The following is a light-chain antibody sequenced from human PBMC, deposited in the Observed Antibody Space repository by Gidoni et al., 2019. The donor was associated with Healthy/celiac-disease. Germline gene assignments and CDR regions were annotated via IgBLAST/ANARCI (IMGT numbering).Light chain of an antibody. Sequence: EIVLTQSPATLSLSPGERATLSCRASQSIRSYLAWYQQKPGQAPRLLIYDASNRATGIPARFSGSGSGTDFTLTISSLEPEDFAVYYCQQRSNWPPYTFXQXTKLEIK. CDR3: QQRSNWPPYT. V-gene: IGKV3-11*01. CDR1: QSIRSY. J-gene: IGKJ2*01. CDR2: DAS.